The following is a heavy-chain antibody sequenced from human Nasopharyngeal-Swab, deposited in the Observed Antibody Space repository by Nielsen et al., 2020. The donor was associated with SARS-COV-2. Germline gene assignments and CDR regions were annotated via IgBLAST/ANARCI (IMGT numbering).Heavy chain of an antibody. D-gene: IGHD2-2*03. J-gene: IGHJ4*02. V-gene: IGHV3-30*04. CDR3: ARGTLRLDIVVVPAVYFDY. CDR2: ISYDGSNK. Sequence: WIRQPPGKGLEWVAVISYDGSNKYYADSVKGRFTISRDNSKNTLYLQMNSLRAEDTAVYYCARGTLRLDIVVVPAVYFDYWGQGTLVTVPS.